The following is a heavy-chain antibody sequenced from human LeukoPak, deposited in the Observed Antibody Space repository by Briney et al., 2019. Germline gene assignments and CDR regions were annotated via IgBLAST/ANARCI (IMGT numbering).Heavy chain of an antibody. CDR3: VTGNPIDF. J-gene: IGHJ4*02. CDR1: GFTFSSYW. CDR2: INADGSST. Sequence: GGSLRLSCAASGFTFSSYWMHWVHQVPGKGLVWASRINADGSSTYYADSVKGRFTISRDNAKNTLFLQMNSLRGEDTAVYYCVTGNPIDFWGQGTLVTVSS. V-gene: IGHV3-74*01. D-gene: IGHD1-14*01.